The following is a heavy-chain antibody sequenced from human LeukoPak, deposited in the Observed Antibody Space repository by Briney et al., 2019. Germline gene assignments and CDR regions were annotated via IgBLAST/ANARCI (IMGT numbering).Heavy chain of an antibody. D-gene: IGHD5-18*01. V-gene: IGHV3-74*01. CDR3: ARGGSDTAMAHDY. J-gene: IGHJ4*02. CDR2: ISRGGSRT. CDR1: GFTFSSHW. Sequence: GGSLRLSCAASGFTFSSHWMHWVRQAPGKGLMWVSRISRGGSRTDYADSVKGRFTISRDDAKNTLYLQLNSLRAEDTAVYFCARGGSDTAMAHDYWGQGTLVTVSS.